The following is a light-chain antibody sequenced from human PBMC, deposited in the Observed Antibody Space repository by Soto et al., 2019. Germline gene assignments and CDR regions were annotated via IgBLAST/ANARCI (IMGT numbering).Light chain of an antibody. CDR3: CSYAGSSTYV. V-gene: IGLV2-23*02. CDR2: EVS. CDR1: SSVVGSYNL. J-gene: IGLJ1*01. Sequence: QSALTQPASVSGSPGQSITISCTGTSSVVGSYNLVSWYQQHPGKAPKLMIYEVSKRPSGVPNRFSGSKSGNMASLTISGLQAEDEADYYCCSYAGSSTYVFGTGTKVTVL.